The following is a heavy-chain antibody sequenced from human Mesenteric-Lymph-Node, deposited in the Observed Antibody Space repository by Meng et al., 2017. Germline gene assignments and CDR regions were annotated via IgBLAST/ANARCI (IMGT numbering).Heavy chain of an antibody. CDR3: ARRYHYDSSGTYYFDY. CDR2: IYPGDSDT. V-gene: IGHV5-51*01. D-gene: IGHD3-22*01. Sequence: GWIRQPPGKGLEWMGIIYPGDSDTRYSPSFQGQVTISADKSISTAYLQWSSLKASDTAMYYCARRYHYDSSGTYYFDYWGQGTLVTVSS. J-gene: IGHJ4*02.